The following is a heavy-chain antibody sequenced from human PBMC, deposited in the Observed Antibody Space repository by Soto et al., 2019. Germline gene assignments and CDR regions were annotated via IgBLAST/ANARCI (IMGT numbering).Heavy chain of an antibody. CDR2: IYYSGST. V-gene: IGHV4-59*08. Sequence: SETLSLTCTVSGGSISSYYWSWIRQPPGKGLEWIGYIYYSGSTNYNPSLKSRLTISVDTSKNQFSLKLSSVTAADTAVYYCARSDHYYYDSSGYWDYWGQGTLVTVST. CDR3: ARSDHYYYDSSGYWDY. D-gene: IGHD3-22*01. J-gene: IGHJ4*02. CDR1: GGSISSYY.